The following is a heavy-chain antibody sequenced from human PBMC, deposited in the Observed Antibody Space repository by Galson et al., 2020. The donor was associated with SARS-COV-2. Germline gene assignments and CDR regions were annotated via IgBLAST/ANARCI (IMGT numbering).Heavy chain of an antibody. CDR2: INPNSGTT. Sequence: ASVKVSCKASGYSFSDYYIHWVRQAPGQGLEWMGWINPNSGTTTNAQKFQGRVTMTRDTSVSTAYVELSSLRSDDTALYYCAREKPNFNERIVWRSDAFDIWGQGTMVTVSS. D-gene: IGHD3-16*01. J-gene: IGHJ3*02. CDR3: AREKPNFNERIVWRSDAFDI. CDR1: GYSFSDYY. V-gene: IGHV1-2*02.